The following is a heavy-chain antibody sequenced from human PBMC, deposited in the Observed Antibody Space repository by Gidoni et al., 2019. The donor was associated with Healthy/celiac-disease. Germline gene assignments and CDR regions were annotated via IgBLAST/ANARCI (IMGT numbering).Heavy chain of an antibody. Sequence: EVQLVESGGGLVQPWRSLRLSCTASGFTFGDYAMSWFRQAPGKGLEWVGFIRSKAYGGTTEYAASVKGRFTISRDDSKSIAYLQMNSLKTEDTAVYYCTRESDYGDYDYWGQGTLVTVSS. V-gene: IGHV3-49*03. CDR1: GFTFGDYA. CDR3: TRESDYGDYDY. D-gene: IGHD4-17*01. CDR2: IRSKAYGGTT. J-gene: IGHJ4*02.